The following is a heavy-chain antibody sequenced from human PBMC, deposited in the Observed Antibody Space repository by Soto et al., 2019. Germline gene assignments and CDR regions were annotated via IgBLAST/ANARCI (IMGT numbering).Heavy chain of an antibody. CDR3: ARDPHSSSSLLRYYYYMDV. CDR2: IYHSGST. D-gene: IGHD6-6*01. CDR1: SGSISSSNW. J-gene: IGHJ6*03. Sequence: QVQLQESGPGLVKPSGTLSLTCAVSSGSISSSNWWSWVRQPPGKGLEWIGEIYHSGSTNYNPSLKSRVTISVDKSKNQSSLKLSSVTAADTAVYYCARDPHSSSSLLRYYYYMDVWGKGTTVTVSS. V-gene: IGHV4-4*02.